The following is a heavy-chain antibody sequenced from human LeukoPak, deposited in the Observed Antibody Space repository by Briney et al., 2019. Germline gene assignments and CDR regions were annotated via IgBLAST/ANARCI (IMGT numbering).Heavy chain of an antibody. D-gene: IGHD2-2*01. CDR2: IYPGDYDT. CDR3: ARFGLTSSLDY. J-gene: IGHJ4*02. CDR1: GYRFTDYW. Sequence: GESLKISCKGSGYRFTDYWIGWVRQMPGKGLEWMGIIYPGDYDTRYSTSFQGQVTMSADKSITTAYLQWSSLRASDTAMYFCARFGLTSSLDYWGQGTLVTVSS. V-gene: IGHV5-51*01.